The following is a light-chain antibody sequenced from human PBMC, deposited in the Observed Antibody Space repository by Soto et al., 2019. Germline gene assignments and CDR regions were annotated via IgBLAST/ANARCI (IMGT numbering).Light chain of an antibody. CDR3: QQYDNFIT. J-gene: IGKJ5*01. CDR1: QDISNY. CDR2: DAS. V-gene: IGKV1-33*01. Sequence: DIEMTHVASALTASVADRVTMTCQASQDISNYLNWYQQKPGKAPKLLIYDASNLETGVPSRFSGSGSGTDFSFTISSLQPEDIATYFCQQYDNFITFGQGTRLEIK.